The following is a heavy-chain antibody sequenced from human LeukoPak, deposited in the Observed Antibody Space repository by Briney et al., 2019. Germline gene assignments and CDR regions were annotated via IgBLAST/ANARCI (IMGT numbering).Heavy chain of an antibody. V-gene: IGHV3-9*01. CDR3: ARIWFGNKMDV. CDR2: ITWNSGSR. J-gene: IGHJ6*04. Sequence: GGSLRLSCAASGFTFDDYAMHWVRQAPGKGLEWVSGITWNSGSRGYADSVKGRFTISRDNAKNSLYLQMNSLRAEDTAVYYCARIWFGNKMDVWGKGTTVTISS. CDR1: GFTFDDYA. D-gene: IGHD3-10*01.